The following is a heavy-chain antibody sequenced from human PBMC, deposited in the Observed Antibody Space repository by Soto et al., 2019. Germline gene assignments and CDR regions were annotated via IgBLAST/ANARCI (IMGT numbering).Heavy chain of an antibody. J-gene: IGHJ4*02. V-gene: IGHV3-21*01. CDR2: ISSSSSYI. CDR3: ARAPGGLGYCSGGSCYPY. CDR1: GFTFSSYS. Sequence: ESGGGLVKPGGSLRLSCAASGFTFSSYSMNWVRQAPGKGLEWVSSISSSSSYIYYADSVKGRFTISRDNAKNSLYLQMNSLRAEDTAVYYCARAPGGLGYCSGGSCYPYWGQGTLVTVSS. D-gene: IGHD2-15*01.